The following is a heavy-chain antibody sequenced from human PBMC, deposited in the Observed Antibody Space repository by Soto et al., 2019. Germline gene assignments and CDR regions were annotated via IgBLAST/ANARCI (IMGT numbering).Heavy chain of an antibody. D-gene: IGHD2-2*01. J-gene: IGHJ4*02. CDR3: ARQEYCSSTSCYFADY. V-gene: IGHV4-34*01. CDR2: INHSGST. Sequence: KGLEWIGEINHSGSTNYNPSLKSRVTISVDTSKNQFSLKLSSVTAADTAVYYCARQEYCSSTSCYFADYWGQGTLVTVSS.